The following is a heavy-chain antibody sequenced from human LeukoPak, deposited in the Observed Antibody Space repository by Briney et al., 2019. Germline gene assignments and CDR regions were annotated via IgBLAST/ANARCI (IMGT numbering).Heavy chain of an antibody. CDR2: IKSKTDGGTT. J-gene: IGHJ5*02. CDR3: ASGGHYFDP. D-gene: IGHD1-26*01. Sequence: GGSLRLSCAASGFTSSNAWMSWVRQAPGKGLEWVGRIKSKTDGGTTDYPAPLKGRFTISRDDSKNTLYLQMNTLKTEDSAVYYCASGGHYFDPWGQGTLVTVSS. CDR1: GFTSSNAW. V-gene: IGHV3-15*01.